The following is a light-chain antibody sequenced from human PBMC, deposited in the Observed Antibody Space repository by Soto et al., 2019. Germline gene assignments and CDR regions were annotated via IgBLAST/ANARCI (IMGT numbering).Light chain of an antibody. CDR2: GVS. V-gene: IGKV3-20*01. J-gene: IGKJ5*01. CDR3: QHYVNSPPIT. Sequence: EIVLTQSPGTLSLSPGERATLSCRASQSVSSSYLAWYQQKPGQAPRLLIYGVSSRATGIPDRLSGSGSGTDFTLTISRLEPEDFAVYYCQHYVNSPPITCGQGTRLEIK. CDR1: QSVSSSY.